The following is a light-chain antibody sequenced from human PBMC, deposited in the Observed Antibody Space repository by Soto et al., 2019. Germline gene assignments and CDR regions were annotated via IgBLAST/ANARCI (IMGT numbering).Light chain of an antibody. CDR1: QSISSY. V-gene: IGKV1-39*01. J-gene: IGKJ3*01. CDR3: QQSYTIPRT. Sequence: DIQMTQSPSSLTASVGDRVTITCRASQSISSYLNWYQQKPGTAPKVLIYAASTLQSGVPSRFSGSGSGTDVTLTISTLQPEDVATYYCQQSYTIPRTFGPGTKLEIK. CDR2: AAS.